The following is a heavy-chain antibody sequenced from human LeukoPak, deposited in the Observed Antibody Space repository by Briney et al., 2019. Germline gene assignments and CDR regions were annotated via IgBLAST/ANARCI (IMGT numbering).Heavy chain of an antibody. J-gene: IGHJ4*02. V-gene: IGHV3-30-3*01. CDR2: ISYDGSNK. Sequence: GGSLRLSCAASGFTFSSYAMHWVRQAPGKGLEWVAVISYDGSNKYYADSVKGRFTISRDNSKNTLYLQMNSLRAEDTAVYYCARSYVYYYFDYWGQGTLVTVSS. CDR3: ARSYVYYYFDY. CDR1: GFTFSSYA. D-gene: IGHD1-14*01.